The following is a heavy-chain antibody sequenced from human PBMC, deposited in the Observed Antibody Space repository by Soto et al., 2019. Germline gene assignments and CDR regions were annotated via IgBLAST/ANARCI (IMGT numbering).Heavy chain of an antibody. V-gene: IGHV4-34*01. D-gene: IGHD6-19*01. J-gene: IGHJ5*02. CDR3: ARGRGVAVAGTQKTWFDP. Sequence: SETLSLTCAVYGGSVSVYYWSWIRQPPGKGLEWIGEINHSGSTNYNPSLKSRVTISVDTSKNQFSLKLSSVTAADTAVYYCARGRGVAVAGTQKTWFDPWGQGTLVTRSS. CDR1: GGSVSVYY. CDR2: INHSGST.